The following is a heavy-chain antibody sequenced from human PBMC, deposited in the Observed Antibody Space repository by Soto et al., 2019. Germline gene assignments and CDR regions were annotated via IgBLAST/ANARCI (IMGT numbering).Heavy chain of an antibody. Sequence: EVQLVESGGGLVQTGESLRLSCAASGFTFSDYWIHWVRQAPGKGLVWVSRIKFDGSSVNYADSVKGRITISRDNAKDTVYLQMNSLGAEDTAVYYCARGVRGHYGFDVWGQGTMVTVSS. D-gene: IGHD3-10*01. CDR3: ARGVRGHYGFDV. CDR2: IKFDGSSV. CDR1: GFTFSDYW. J-gene: IGHJ3*01. V-gene: IGHV3-74*01.